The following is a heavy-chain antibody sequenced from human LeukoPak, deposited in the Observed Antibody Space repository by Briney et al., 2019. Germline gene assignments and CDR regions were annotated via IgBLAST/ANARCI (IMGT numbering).Heavy chain of an antibody. D-gene: IGHD3-10*01. Sequence: GGSLRLSCGASGFTFSSYGMHWVRQAPGKGLEWVAFIRYDGSNKYYADSVKGRFTISRDNAKNSLYLQMNSLRAEDTAVYYCARERFGELVRFDPWGQGTLVTVSS. CDR3: ARERFGELVRFDP. J-gene: IGHJ5*02. CDR1: GFTFSSYG. CDR2: IRYDGSNK. V-gene: IGHV3-30*02.